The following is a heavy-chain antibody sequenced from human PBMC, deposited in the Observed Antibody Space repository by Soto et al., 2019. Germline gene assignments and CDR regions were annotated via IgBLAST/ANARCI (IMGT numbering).Heavy chain of an antibody. CDR3: AKGQHCSSTSCYFYYYGMDV. J-gene: IGHJ6*02. V-gene: IGHV3-30*18. CDR2: ISYDGSNK. D-gene: IGHD2-2*01. CDR1: LFKFNTFY. Sequence: SLRHSFKSSLFKFNTFYLHRSRQAPGKGLEWVAVISYDGSNKYHADSVKGRLTISRDNSKKMLYLQMNSLRPEDTAVYYCAKGQHCSSTSCYFYYYGMDVWGQGT.